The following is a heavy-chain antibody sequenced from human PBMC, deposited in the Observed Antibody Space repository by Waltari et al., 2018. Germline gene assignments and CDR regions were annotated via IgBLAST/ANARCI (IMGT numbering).Heavy chain of an antibody. CDR3: TRRYRGFDY. CDR2: IRSKANSYAT. J-gene: IGHJ4*02. D-gene: IGHD1-26*01. CDR1: GFTSSGPA. V-gene: IGHV3-73*01. Sequence: EVQLVESGGRFVRPGGSLNPSCAASGFTSSGPALHWVRQASGKGLTWVGRIRSKANSYATAYAASVKGRFTISRDDSKNTAYLQMNSLKTEDTAVYYCTRRYRGFDYWGQGTLVTVSS.